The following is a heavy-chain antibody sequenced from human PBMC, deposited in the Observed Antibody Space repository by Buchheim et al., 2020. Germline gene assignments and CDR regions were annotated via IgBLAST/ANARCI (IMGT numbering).Heavy chain of an antibody. CDR2: INYSGRA. D-gene: IGHD3-16*01. J-gene: IGHJ4*02. CDR3: AREGWGAKSEDDD. V-gene: IGHV4-39*07. CDR1: GDSIRSSAYF. Sequence: HLHLQESGPGLVKPSETLSLTCSVSGDSIRSSAYFWGWIRQSPGRALEWIESINYSGRAFYNSSLESRVTMSLDYSNNQFSLKLHSVTAADTAVYYCAREGWGAKSEDDDWGPGTL.